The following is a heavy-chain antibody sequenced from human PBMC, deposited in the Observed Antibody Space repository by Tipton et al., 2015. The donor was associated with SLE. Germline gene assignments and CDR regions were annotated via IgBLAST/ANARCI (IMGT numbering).Heavy chain of an antibody. CDR3: ARVRFLEWLFSP. V-gene: IGHV4-30-4*08. J-gene: IGHJ5*02. D-gene: IGHD3-3*01. CDR1: GDSVSSGDHY. CDR2: IYYRGST. Sequence: TLSLICTVSGDSVSSGDHYWSWIRQPPGGGLEWIGYIYYRGSTYYKSSLKSRVTISIDTSKNQFSLKLHSVTAADTAVYYCARVRFLEWLFSPWGQGTLVTVSS.